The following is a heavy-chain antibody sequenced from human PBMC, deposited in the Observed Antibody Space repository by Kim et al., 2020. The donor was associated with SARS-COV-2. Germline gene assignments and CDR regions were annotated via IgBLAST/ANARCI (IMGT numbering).Heavy chain of an antibody. CDR3: ARGILTVYEADY. D-gene: IGHD3-9*01. V-gene: IGHV4-59*01. CDR2: IYYSGST. CDR1: GGSISSYY. J-gene: IGHJ4*02. Sequence: SETLSLTCTVSGGSISSYYWSWIRQPPGKGLEWIGYIYYSGSTNYNPSLKSRVTISVDTSKNQFSLKLSSVTAADTAVYYCARGILTVYEADYWGQGTLVTVSS.